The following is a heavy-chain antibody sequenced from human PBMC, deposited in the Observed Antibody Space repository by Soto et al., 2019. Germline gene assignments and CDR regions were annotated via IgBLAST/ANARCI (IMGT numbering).Heavy chain of an antibody. Sequence: SETLCLTCAVSGGSISSGCDSWSWIRQPPGKGLDWIGYMYHSGSTYYNPSLKSRVTISIDRSKNQFSLKLSSVTAADTAVYYCARVPDYWGQGILVTVSS. CDR1: GGSISSGCDS. CDR3: ARVPDY. D-gene: IGHD2-2*01. J-gene: IGHJ4*02. V-gene: IGHV4-30-2*01. CDR2: MYHSGST.